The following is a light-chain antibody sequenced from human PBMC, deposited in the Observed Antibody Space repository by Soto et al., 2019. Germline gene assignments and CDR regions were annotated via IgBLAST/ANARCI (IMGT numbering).Light chain of an antibody. CDR1: SSDVGSYNL. CDR3: CSYAGSGIVI. V-gene: IGLV2-23*02. J-gene: IGLJ2*01. Sequence: QSALTQPASVSGSPEQSITISCTGTSSDVGSYNLVSWYQQHPGKVPKLMIYEVSKRPSGVSNRFSGSKFGNTASLTISGLQAEDEADYYCCSYAGSGIVIFGGGTKLT. CDR2: EVS.